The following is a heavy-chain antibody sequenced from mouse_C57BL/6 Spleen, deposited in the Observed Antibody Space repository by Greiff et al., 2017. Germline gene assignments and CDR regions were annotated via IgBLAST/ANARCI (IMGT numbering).Heavy chain of an antibody. D-gene: IGHD2-5*01. J-gene: IGHJ4*01. V-gene: IGHV1-69*01. Sequence: QVQLQQPGAELVMPGASVTLSCKASGYTFTSYWMHWVKQRPGQGLEWIGEIDPSDSYTNYNQKFKGKSTLTVDKSSSTAYMQLSSLTSDDSAVYYCARSYYNNLTSMDYWGQGTSVTVSS. CDR1: GYTFTSYW. CDR3: ARSYYNNLTSMDY. CDR2: IDPSDSYT.